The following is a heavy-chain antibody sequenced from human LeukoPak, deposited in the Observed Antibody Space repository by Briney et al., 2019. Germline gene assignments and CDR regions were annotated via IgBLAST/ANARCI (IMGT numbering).Heavy chain of an antibody. V-gene: IGHV1-18*04. CDR3: ARGGGAITVAGENWFDP. J-gene: IGHJ5*02. CDR2: ISAYNGNT. Sequence: ASVKVSCKASGYTFTGYYMHWVRQAPGQGLEWMGWISAYNGNTNYADNLQGRVTMTTDTSTSTAYMELRSLRFDDTAVYYCARGGGAITVAGENWFDPWGQGTLVTVSS. CDR1: GYTFTGYY. D-gene: IGHD6-19*01.